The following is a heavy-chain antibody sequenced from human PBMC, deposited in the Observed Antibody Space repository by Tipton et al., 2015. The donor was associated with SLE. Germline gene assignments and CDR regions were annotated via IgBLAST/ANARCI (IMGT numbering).Heavy chain of an antibody. CDR3: ARMYYDFWSGYPPYMDV. D-gene: IGHD3-3*01. Sequence: QLVQSGAEVKKPGASVKGSCKASGYTFTSYGISWVRQAPGQGLEWMGWISAYNGNTNYAQKLQGRVTMTTDTSTSTAYMELRSLRSDDTAVYYCARMYYDFWSGYPPYMDVWGKGTTVTVSS. V-gene: IGHV1-18*01. CDR1: GYTFTSYG. CDR2: ISAYNGNT. J-gene: IGHJ6*03.